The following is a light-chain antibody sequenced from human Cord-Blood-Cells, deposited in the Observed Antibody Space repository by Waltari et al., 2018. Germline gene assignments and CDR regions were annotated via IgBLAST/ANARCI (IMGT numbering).Light chain of an antibody. Sequence: QSALTHPASVSGSPGQSITISCTGTSSHVGCHNYVSWYQQHPGKAPKIMIYDVSNRPSGVSNRFSGSKSGNTASLTISGLQAEDEADYYCSSYTSSSTLEFGGGTKLTVL. CDR2: DVS. CDR3: SSYTSSSTLE. V-gene: IGLV2-14*01. CDR1: SSHVGCHNY. J-gene: IGLJ3*02.